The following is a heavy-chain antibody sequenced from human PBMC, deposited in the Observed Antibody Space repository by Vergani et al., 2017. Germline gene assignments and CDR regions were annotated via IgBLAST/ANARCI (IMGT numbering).Heavy chain of an antibody. CDR2: IIPILGIA. CDR3: ARGASIAVREAAPYYYGMDV. V-gene: IGHV1-69*04. CDR1: GGTFSSYA. Sequence: QVQLVQSGAEVKKPGSSVKVSCKASGGTFSSYAISWVRQAPGQGLEWMGRIIPILGIANYAQKFQGRVTITADKSTSTAYMELSSLRSEDTAVYYCARGASIAVREAAPYYYGMDVWGQGTTVTVSS. J-gene: IGHJ6*02. D-gene: IGHD6-6*01.